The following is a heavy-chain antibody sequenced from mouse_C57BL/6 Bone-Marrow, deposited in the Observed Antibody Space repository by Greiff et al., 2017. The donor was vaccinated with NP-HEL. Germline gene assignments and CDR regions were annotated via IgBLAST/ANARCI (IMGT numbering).Heavy chain of an antibody. CDR1: GYTFTSYT. D-gene: IGHD1-1*01. CDR3: ARNYYGSSFSYYFDY. J-gene: IGHJ2*01. CDR2: INPSSGYT. Sequence: VQLQQSGAELARPGASVKMSCKASGYTFTSYTMHWVKQRPGQGLEWIGYINPSSGYTKYNQKFKDKATLTADKSSSTAYMQLSSLTSEDSAVYYCARNYYGSSFSYYFDYWGQGTTLTVSS. V-gene: IGHV1-4*01.